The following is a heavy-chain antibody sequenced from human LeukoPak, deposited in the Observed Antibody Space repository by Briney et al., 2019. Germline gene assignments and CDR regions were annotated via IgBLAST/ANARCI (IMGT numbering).Heavy chain of an antibody. D-gene: IGHD2-15*01. CDR1: GDSISSGRFY. V-gene: IGHV4-61*02. CDR3: ARGSKERYCSGGSCYRHYYYYMDV. Sequence: SQTLSLTCTVSGDSISSGRFYWSWIRQPAGKGLEWIGRIFTTGSTNYNPSLKSRVTISVDTSKNQFSLKLSSVTAADTAVYYCARGSKERYCSGGSCYRHYYYYMDVWGKGTTVTVSS. J-gene: IGHJ6*03. CDR2: IFTTGST.